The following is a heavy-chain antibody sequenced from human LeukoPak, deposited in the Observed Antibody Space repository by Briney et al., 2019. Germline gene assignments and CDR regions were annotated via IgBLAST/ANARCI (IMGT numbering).Heavy chain of an antibody. J-gene: IGHJ1*01. CDR1: GGSISSYY. D-gene: IGHD2-2*01. Sequence: PSETLSLTCTVSGGSISSYYWSWIRQPPGKGLEWIGYIYYSGSTNYNPSLKSRVTISVDTSKNQFSLQLSSVTAADTAVYYCASYCSSTSCHGFQHWGQGTVVTVSS. CDR2: IYYSGST. V-gene: IGHV4-59*01. CDR3: ASYCSSTSCHGFQH.